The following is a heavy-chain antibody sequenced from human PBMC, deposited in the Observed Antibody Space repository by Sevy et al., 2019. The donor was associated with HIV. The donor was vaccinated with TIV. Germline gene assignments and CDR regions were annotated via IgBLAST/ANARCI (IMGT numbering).Heavy chain of an antibody. CDR3: ARKYCDATSCSYYDL. J-gene: IGHJ4*02. Sequence: ASVKVSCKASGYTFSAHYIHWVRQAPGQGLEWMGWINPITGSTNYAQKFQVRVTLTRDTSITTVYMELGRLRSDDTAIYFCARKYCDATSCSYYDLWGQGTLVTVSS. D-gene: IGHD2-21*01. V-gene: IGHV1-2*02. CDR2: INPITGST. CDR1: GYTFSAHY.